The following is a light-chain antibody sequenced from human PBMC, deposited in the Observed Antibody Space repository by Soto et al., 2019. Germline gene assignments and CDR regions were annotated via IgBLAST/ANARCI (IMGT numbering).Light chain of an antibody. CDR3: QEYKTGPGYN. Sequence: DIQMTQSPSTLSASVGDRVTITCRASQSFGRWLAWYQQKPGKAPERLIYKTSTLERGVPSRFSGSGSGTEFTLTISSLQPDDFATYYCQEYKTGPGYNFGQGTRLEIK. CDR2: KTS. CDR1: QSFGRW. J-gene: IGKJ2*01. V-gene: IGKV1-5*03.